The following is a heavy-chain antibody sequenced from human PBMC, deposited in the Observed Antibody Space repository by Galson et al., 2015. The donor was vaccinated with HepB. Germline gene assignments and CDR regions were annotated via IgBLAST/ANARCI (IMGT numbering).Heavy chain of an antibody. Sequence: SLRLSCAASGFTVSSNYMSWVRQAPGKGLEWVSVIYSGGSTYYADSVKGRFTISRHNSKNTLYLQMNSLRAEDTAVYYCARPTWEDFWSGYYIDYWGQGTLVTVSS. CDR1: GFTVSSNY. CDR2: IYSGGST. D-gene: IGHD3-3*01. V-gene: IGHV3-53*04. CDR3: ARPTWEDFWSGYYIDY. J-gene: IGHJ4*02.